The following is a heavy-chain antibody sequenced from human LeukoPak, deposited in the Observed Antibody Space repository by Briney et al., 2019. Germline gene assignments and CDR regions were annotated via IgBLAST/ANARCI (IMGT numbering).Heavy chain of an antibody. D-gene: IGHD4-17*01. V-gene: IGHV4-39*01. J-gene: IGHJ6*03. CDR1: GGSMSSSSYY. CDR3: ARATDYHYYYMGV. Sequence: SETLSLTSTVSGGSMSSSSYYWGWIRQPPGKGLEWIGSIYYSGSTYYNPSLKSRVTISVDTSKNQFSLKLTSVTAADTAVYYCARATDYHYYYMGVWGKGTTVTVSS. CDR2: IYYSGST.